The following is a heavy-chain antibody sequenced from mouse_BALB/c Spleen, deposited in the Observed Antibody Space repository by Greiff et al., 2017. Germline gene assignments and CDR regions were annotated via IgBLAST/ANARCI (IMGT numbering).Heavy chain of an antibody. CDR1: GFTFSDYY. Sequence: EVQLVESGGGLVKPGGSLKLSCAASGFTFSDYYMYWVRQTPEKRLEWVATISDGGSYTYYPDSVKGRFTISRDNAKNNLYLQMSSLKSEDTAMYYWAREGTTATGDFDYWGQGTTLTVSS. CDR2: ISDGGSYT. V-gene: IGHV5-4*02. CDR3: AREGTTATGDFDY. J-gene: IGHJ2*01. D-gene: IGHD1-2*01.